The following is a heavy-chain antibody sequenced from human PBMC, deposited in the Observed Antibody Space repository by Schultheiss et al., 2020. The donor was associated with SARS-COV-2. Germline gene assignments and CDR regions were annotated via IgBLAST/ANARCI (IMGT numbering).Heavy chain of an antibody. CDR3: TRHPGYCSGGSCVPDY. V-gene: IGHV3-73*01. Sequence: GGSPRLSCAASGFTFSGSAMHWVRQASGKGLEWVGRIRSKANSYATAYAASVKGRFTISRDDSKNTAYLQMNSLKTEDTAVYYCTRHPGYCSGGSCVPDYWGQGTLVTVSS. CDR1: GFTFSGSA. J-gene: IGHJ4*02. D-gene: IGHD2-15*01. CDR2: IRSKANSYAT.